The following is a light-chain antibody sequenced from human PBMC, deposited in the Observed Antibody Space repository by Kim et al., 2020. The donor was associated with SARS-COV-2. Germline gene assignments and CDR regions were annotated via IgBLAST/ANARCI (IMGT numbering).Light chain of an antibody. CDR1: QSLSANY. CDR2: GVS. J-gene: IGKJ1*01. V-gene: IGKV3-20*01. CDR3: QQFNILPWT. Sequence: EVILTQSPATLSLSPGERATLSCRASQSLSANYLAWYQQRPGQAPRLLIYGVSNRATGIPDRFSGSGSGTDFTLTISRLEPEDFVVYFCQQFNILPWTSGRGTKVDI.